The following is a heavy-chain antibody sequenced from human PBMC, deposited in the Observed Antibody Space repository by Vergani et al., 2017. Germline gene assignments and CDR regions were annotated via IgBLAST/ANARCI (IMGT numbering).Heavy chain of an antibody. V-gene: IGHV3-48*01. J-gene: IGHJ5*02. CDR3: ERGPYYDFRSNSYGWLDP. Sequence: EVQLVESGGGMVKPGASLRLSCAASGFTFSSYTMNWVRQAPGKGLEWISYISNGGDAIDYADSVKGRFIISRDNAKKSLDLQMNSLRVEDTAVYYCERGPYYDFRSNSYGWLDPWGQGTLVTVSS. D-gene: IGHD3-3*01. CDR2: ISNGGDAI. CDR1: GFTFSSYT.